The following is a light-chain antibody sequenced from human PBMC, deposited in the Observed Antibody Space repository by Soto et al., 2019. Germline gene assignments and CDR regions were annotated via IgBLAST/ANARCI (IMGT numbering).Light chain of an antibody. CDR3: ATWDSSLSAVI. Sequence: QSALTQPPSVSAAPGQKVTISCSGSSSNIGDNYVSWYQQVPGAAPKFLIYDNNRRPSGISDRFSGSKSGTSATLGITGLQTGDEADYYCATWDSSLSAVIFGGGTKVTVL. J-gene: IGLJ2*01. CDR1: SSNIGDNY. CDR2: DNN. V-gene: IGLV1-51*01.